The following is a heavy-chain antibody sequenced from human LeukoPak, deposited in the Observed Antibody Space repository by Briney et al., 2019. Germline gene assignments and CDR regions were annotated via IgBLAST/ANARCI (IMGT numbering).Heavy chain of an antibody. Sequence: PGGSLRLSCAASGFTFSSYGMHWVRQAPGKGLEWVAFIRYDGSNKYYADSVKGRFTISRDNSKNTLYLQMNSLRAEDTAVYYCAEAVGAYDSSGYHDYWGQGTLVTVSS. CDR1: GFTFSSYG. CDR2: IRYDGSNK. D-gene: IGHD3-22*01. CDR3: AEAVGAYDSSGYHDY. J-gene: IGHJ4*02. V-gene: IGHV3-30*02.